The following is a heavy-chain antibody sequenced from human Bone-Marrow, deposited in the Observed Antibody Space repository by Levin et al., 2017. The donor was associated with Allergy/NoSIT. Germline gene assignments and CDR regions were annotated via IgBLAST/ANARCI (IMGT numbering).Heavy chain of an antibody. J-gene: IGHJ6*02. CDR3: AKDQMATIDYYYYGMDV. V-gene: IGHV3-9*01. D-gene: IGHD5-24*01. CDR2: ISWNSGSI. CDR1: GFTFDDYA. Sequence: SLKISCAASGFTFDDYAMHWVRQAPGKGLEWVSGISWNSGSIGYADSVKGRFTISRDNAKNSLYLQMNSLRAEDTALYYCAKDQMATIDYYYYGMDVWGQGTTVTVSS.